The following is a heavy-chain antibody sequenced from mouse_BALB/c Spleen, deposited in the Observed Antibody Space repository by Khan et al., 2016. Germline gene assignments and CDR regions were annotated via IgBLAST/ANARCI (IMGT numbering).Heavy chain of an antibody. V-gene: IGHV1-9*01. CDR3: ARGAY. CDR2: ILPGSGTT. J-gene: IGHJ3*01. CDR1: GYTFSSYW. Sequence: QIQLVRSGAELMKPGASVKMSCKASGYTFSSYWIEWVKQRPGHGLEWIGEILPGSGTTNYNENFKVKATFTADTSSNTAYMQLSTLTSEDSAVYYCARGAYWGQGTLVTVSA.